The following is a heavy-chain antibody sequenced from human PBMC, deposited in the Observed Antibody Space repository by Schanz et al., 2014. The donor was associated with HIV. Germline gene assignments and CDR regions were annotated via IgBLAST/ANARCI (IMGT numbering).Heavy chain of an antibody. Sequence: QVQLVQSGAEVKKPGSSVKVSCKASGGTFTNYALNWVRQAPGQGLEWMGGLIPSFRLRTYAQKLQGRVTIDADESASTAYMELNSLRSDDTAVYYCAKSPIFGDVIFYGMDVWGQGTTVTVSS. CDR1: GGTFTNYA. D-gene: IGHD3-3*02. V-gene: IGHV1-69*01. CDR3: AKSPIFGDVIFYGMDV. J-gene: IGHJ6*02. CDR2: LIPSFRLR.